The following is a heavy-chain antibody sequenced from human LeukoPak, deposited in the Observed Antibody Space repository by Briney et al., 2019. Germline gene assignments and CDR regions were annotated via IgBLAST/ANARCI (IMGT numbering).Heavy chain of an antibody. CDR2: TYYKSKWYN. V-gene: IGHV6-1*01. D-gene: IGHD3-16*01. J-gene: IGHJ4*02. Sequence: SQTLSLTCAISGDSVSSNSATWNWIRQSPSRGLEWLVRTYYKSKWYNDYVLSVKSRITINPDTSKNQFSLQLNSVTPEDTAVYYCARGQGGGPRATRSVSFDYWGQGTLVTVSS. CDR1: GDSVSSNSAT. CDR3: ARGQGGGPRATRSVSFDY.